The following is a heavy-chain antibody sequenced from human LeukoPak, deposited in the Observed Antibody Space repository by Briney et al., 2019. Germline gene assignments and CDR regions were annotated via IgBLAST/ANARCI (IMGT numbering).Heavy chain of an antibody. CDR3: ARGGDIVVVPAAH. J-gene: IGHJ4*02. Sequence: PGGSLRLSCAVSGFTFSSYSMNWVRQAPGKGLEWVSSISSSSSYIYYADSVKGRFTISRDNAKNSLYLQMNSLRADDTAVYYCARGGDIVVVPAAHWGQGTLVTVSS. CDR2: ISSSSSYI. D-gene: IGHD2-2*01. CDR1: GFTFSSYS. V-gene: IGHV3-21*01.